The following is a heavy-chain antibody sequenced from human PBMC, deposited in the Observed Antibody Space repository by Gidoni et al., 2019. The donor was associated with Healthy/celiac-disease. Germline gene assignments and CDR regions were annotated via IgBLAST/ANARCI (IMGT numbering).Heavy chain of an antibody. CDR3: ARGYYYDSSGYYSDAFDI. J-gene: IGHJ3*02. CDR2: INHSGST. CDR1: GGSFSGYY. D-gene: IGHD3-22*01. V-gene: IGHV4-34*01. Sequence: QVQLQQWGAGLLKPSETLSLTSAVYGGSFSGYYWSWLRQPPGKGLEWIGEINHSGSTNYNPSLKSRVTISVDTSKNQFSLKLSSVTAADTAVYYCARGYYYDSSGYYSDAFDIWGQGTMVTVSS.